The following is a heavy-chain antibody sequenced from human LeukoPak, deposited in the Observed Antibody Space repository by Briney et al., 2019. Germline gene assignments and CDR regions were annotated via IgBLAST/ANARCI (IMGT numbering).Heavy chain of an antibody. CDR1: GFAFNKYA. D-gene: IGHD6-25*01. V-gene: IGHV3-23*01. CDR3: ANYMQRSPFDY. Sequence: GGSLRLSCAASGFAFNKYAMSWVRQAPEKGLEWVSTISGSGGGTYYADSVKGRFTISRDDSKNTLYLQLNSLRAEDTAIYYCANYMQRSPFDYWGQGTLVTVSS. CDR2: ISGSGGGT. J-gene: IGHJ4*02.